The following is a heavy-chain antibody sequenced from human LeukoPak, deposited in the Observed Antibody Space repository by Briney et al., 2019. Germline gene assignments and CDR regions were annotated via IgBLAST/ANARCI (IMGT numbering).Heavy chain of an antibody. D-gene: IGHD6-13*01. V-gene: IGHV4-39*01. Sequence: SVTLSLTCTVSGGSISSSSYYWGWIRQPPGKGLEWIGSIYYSGSTYYNPSLKSRVTISVDTSKNQFSLKPSSVTAADTAVYYCARRIAAAGTNAFDIWGQGTMVTVSS. CDR1: GGSISSSSYY. CDR2: IYYSGST. CDR3: ARRIAAAGTNAFDI. J-gene: IGHJ3*02.